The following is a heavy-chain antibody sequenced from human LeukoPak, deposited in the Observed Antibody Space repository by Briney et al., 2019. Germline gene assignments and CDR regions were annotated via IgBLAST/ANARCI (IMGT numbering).Heavy chain of an antibody. CDR3: AKVSNSSSYFDY. CDR2: IWYDGSKK. CDR1: GFTFSSYG. Sequence: GGSLRLSCAASGFTFSSYGMHWVRQAPGKGLEWVAVIWYDGSKKYYVDSVKGRLTISRDNSKNMLYLQMNSLRAEDTAVYYCAKVSNSSSYFDYWGQGTLVTVSS. J-gene: IGHJ4*02. V-gene: IGHV3-33*06. D-gene: IGHD6-6*01.